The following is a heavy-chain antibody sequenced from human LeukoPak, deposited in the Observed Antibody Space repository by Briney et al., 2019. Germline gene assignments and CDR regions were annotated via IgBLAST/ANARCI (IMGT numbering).Heavy chain of an antibody. Sequence: TGGSLRLSCAASAFTFNSYAMSWVRLAPGKGLEWVSGISGNGGSTYYADSVKGRFTISRDNSKNTLYLQMNSLRADDTAVYYCAKKDSASYYFDYWGQGTLVTVSS. D-gene: IGHD1-26*01. J-gene: IGHJ4*02. CDR2: ISGNGGST. V-gene: IGHV3-23*01. CDR3: AKKDSASYYFDY. CDR1: AFTFNSYA.